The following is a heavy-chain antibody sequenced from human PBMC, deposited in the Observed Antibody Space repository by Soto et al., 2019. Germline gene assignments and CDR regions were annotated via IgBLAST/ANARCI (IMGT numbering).Heavy chain of an antibody. CDR2: IWYDGSNK. J-gene: IGHJ4*02. CDR3: ARDRYSSGWYDLDY. CDR1: GFTFSSYG. Sequence: QVQLVESGGGVVQPGRSLRLSCAASGFTFSSYGMHWVRQAPGKGLEWVAVIWYDGSNKYYADSVKGRFTISRDNSENTLYRQMNSLRAEDTAVYYCARDRYSSGWYDLDYWGQGTLVTVSS. D-gene: IGHD6-19*01. V-gene: IGHV3-33*01.